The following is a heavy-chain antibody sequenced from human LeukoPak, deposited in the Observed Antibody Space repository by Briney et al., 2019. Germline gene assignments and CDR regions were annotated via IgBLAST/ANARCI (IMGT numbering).Heavy chain of an antibody. CDR2: INHSGST. Sequence: SETLSLTCAVYGGSFSGYYWSWIRQPPGKGLEWIGEINHSGSTNYNPSLKSRGTISVDTSKNQFSLKLSSVTAADRAVYHCARGSRRLPWIPRAFDIWGQGTMVPVSS. J-gene: IGHJ3*02. V-gene: IGHV4-34*01. D-gene: IGHD5-18*01. CDR3: ARGSRRLPWIPRAFDI. CDR1: GGSFSGYY.